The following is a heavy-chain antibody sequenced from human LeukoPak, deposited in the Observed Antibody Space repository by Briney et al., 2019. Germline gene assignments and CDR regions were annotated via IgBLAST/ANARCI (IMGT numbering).Heavy chain of an antibody. CDR1: GGSFSGYY. V-gene: IGHV4-34*01. CDR2: INHSGST. J-gene: IGHJ6*02. CDR3: ARRRRVVYAMSYYYSMDV. Sequence: PSETLSLTCAVYGGSFSGYYWSWIRQPPGKGLEWIGEINHSGSTNYNPSLKSRVTISVDTSKNQFSLKLSSVTAADTAVYYCARRRRVVYAMSYYYSMDVWGQGTTVTVSS. D-gene: IGHD2-8*02.